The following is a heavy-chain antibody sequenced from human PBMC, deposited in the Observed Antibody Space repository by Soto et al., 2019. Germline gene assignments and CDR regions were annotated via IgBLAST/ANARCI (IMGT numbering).Heavy chain of an antibody. CDR2: IYSGGST. J-gene: IGHJ3*02. CDR1: GFTVSSNY. Sequence: GGSLRLSCAASGFTVSSNYMSWVRQAPGKGLEWVSVIYSGGSTYYADSVKGRFTISRHNSKNTLYLQMNSLRAEDTAVYYCARQYSGSYDAFDIWGQGTMVTVSS. D-gene: IGHD1-26*01. CDR3: ARQYSGSYDAFDI. V-gene: IGHV3-53*04.